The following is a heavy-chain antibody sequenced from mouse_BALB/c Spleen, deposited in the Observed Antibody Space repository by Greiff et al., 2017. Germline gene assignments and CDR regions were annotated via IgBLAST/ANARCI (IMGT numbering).Heavy chain of an antibody. CDR1: GYSFTSYW. CDR2: IYPGNSDT. J-gene: IGHJ1*01. Sequence: EVQRVESGTVLARPGASVKMSCKASGYSFTSYWMHWVKQRPGQGLEWIGAIYPGNSDTSYNQKFKGKAKLTAVTSASTAYMELSSLTNEDSAVYYCTRKLWLSYWYFDVWGAGTTVTVSS. CDR3: TRKLWLSYWYFDV. D-gene: IGHD2-2*01. V-gene: IGHV1-5*01.